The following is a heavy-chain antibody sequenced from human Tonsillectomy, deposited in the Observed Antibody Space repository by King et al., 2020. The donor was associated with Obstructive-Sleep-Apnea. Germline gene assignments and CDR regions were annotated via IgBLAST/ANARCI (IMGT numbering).Heavy chain of an antibody. CDR2: ISYSGST. CDR3: ARHLYSCGDLGCFDN. Sequence: VQLQESGPGLVKPSESLSLTCSVSGGSISSYYWSWIRRPPGKGLEWIGYISYSGSTNYIPSLKSRFTISVDTSKNQFSLKLGSVTAAYTALYYSARHLYSCGDLGCFDNWGQGGLGTVSS. J-gene: IGHJ4*02. D-gene: IGHD6-19*01. V-gene: IGHV4-59*08. CDR1: GGSISSYY.